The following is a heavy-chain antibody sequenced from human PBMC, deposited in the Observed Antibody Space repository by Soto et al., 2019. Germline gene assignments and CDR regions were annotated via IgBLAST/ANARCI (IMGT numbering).Heavy chain of an antibody. CDR1: GGSISSSSYY. Sequence: QLQLQESGPGLVNPSETLSLTCTVSGGSISSSSYYWGWIRQPPGKGLEWIGNIYYSWSTYYNPSLMGRVTISVDTCKNQFALRLNSVTAADTAVYYCARSDTAMGRLLHYWGQGSLVTVS. CDR3: ARSDTAMGRLLHY. CDR2: IYYSWST. J-gene: IGHJ4*02. V-gene: IGHV4-39*01. D-gene: IGHD5-18*01.